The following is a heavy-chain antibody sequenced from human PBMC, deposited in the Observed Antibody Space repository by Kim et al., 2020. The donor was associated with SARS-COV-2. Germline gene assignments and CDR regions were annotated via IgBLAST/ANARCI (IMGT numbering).Heavy chain of an antibody. CDR1: GGSFSGYY. V-gene: IGHV4-34*01. CDR3: ARSLPVRWYDY. J-gene: IGHJ4*02. Sequence: SETLSLTCAVYGGSFSGYYCSWIRQPPGKGLEWIGEINHSGSTNYNPSLKSRVTISVDTSKNQFSLKLSSVTAADTAVYYCARSLPVRWYDYWGQGTLVTVSS. CDR2: INHSGST. D-gene: IGHD2-15*01.